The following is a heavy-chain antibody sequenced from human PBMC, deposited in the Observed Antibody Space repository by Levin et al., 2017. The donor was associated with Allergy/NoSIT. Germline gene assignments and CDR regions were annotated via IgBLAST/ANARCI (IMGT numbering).Heavy chain of an antibody. J-gene: IGHJ6*03. CDR2: IKQDGSEK. Sequence: GGSLRLSCAASGFTFSSYWMSWVRQAPGKGLEWVANIKQDGSEKYYVDSVKGRFTISRDNAKNSLYLQMNSLRAEDTAVYYCAREEGVLRYFDWSYYYMDGWGKGTTVTVSS. CDR1: GFTFSSYW. V-gene: IGHV3-7*04. D-gene: IGHD3-9*01. CDR3: AREEGVLRYFDWSYYYMDG.